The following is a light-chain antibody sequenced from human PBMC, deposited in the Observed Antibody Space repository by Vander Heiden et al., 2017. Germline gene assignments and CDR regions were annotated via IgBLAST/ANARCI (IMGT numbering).Light chain of an antibody. CDR3: QQYNSYPYT. Sequence: DTQITQSPSTLSASVGDRVTITCRASQSIRTWLAWHQQKPGKAPKLLIYKASDLESGVPSRFSGSGSGTEFTLTISSLQPDDFASYYCQQYNSYPYTFGQGTKLEIK. CDR2: KAS. V-gene: IGKV1-5*03. CDR1: QSIRTW. J-gene: IGKJ2*01.